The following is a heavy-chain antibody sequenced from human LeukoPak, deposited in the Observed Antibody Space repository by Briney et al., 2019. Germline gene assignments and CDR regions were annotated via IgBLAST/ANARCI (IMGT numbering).Heavy chain of an antibody. V-gene: IGHV4-4*07. D-gene: IGHD2-2*02. J-gene: IGHJ6*03. Sequence: SETLSLTCTVSGGSISNYYWSWIRQPAGKGLEWIGRIYTSGSTNYNPSLKSRVTMSVDTSKNQFSLKLSSVTAADTAVYYCARDKRLVVPAAIGYYYYMDVWGKGTTVTVSS. CDR2: IYTSGST. CDR1: GGSISNYY. CDR3: ARDKRLVVPAAIGYYYYMDV.